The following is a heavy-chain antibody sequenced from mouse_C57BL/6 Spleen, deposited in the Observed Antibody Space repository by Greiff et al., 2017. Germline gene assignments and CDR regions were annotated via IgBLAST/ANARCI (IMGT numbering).Heavy chain of an antibody. CDR1: GFNIKDDY. Sequence: EVKLQGSGAELVRPGASVKLSCTASGFNIKDDYMHWVKQRPEQGLEWIGWIDPENGDTEYASKFQGKATITADTSSNTAYLQLSSLTSEDTAVYYCTIFDDYGLDYWGQGTTLTVSS. J-gene: IGHJ2*01. CDR2: IDPENGDT. CDR3: TIFDDYGLDY. D-gene: IGHD2-4*01. V-gene: IGHV14-4*01.